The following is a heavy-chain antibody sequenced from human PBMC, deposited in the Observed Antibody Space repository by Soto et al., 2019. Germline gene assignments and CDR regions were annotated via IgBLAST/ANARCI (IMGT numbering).Heavy chain of an antibody. CDR1: GGTFSSYT. V-gene: IGHV1-69*02. D-gene: IGHD4-4*01. CDR3: AVTTGSRSKYFDY. J-gene: IGHJ4*02. CDR2: IIPILGIA. Sequence: SVKVSCKASGGTFSSYTISWVRQAPGQGLEWMGRIIPILGIANYAQKFQGRVTITADKSTSTAYMELSSLRSEDTAVYYCAVTTGSRSKYFDYWGQGTLVTVSS.